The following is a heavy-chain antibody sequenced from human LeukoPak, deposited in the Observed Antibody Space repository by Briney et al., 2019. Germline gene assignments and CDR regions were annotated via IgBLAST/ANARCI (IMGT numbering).Heavy chain of an antibody. CDR2: IYTSGST. CDR1: GGSISSYY. J-gene: IGHJ6*02. D-gene: IGHD4-17*01. CDR3: ARDPTVTTFPYYYYGMDV. Sequence: SETLSLTCTVSGGSISSYYWSWIRQPAGKGLEWIGRIYTSGSTNYNPSLKSRVTISVDTSKNQFSLKLSSVTAADTAVYYCARDPTVTTFPYYYYGMDVWGQGTTVTVSS. V-gene: IGHV4-4*07.